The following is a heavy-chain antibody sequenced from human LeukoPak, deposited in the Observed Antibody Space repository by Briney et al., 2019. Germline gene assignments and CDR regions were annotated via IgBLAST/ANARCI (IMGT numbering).Heavy chain of an antibody. Sequence: SVKVSCKASGYTFTGYYMHWVRQAPGQGLEWMGRIIPILGIANYAQKFRGRVTITADKSTSTAYMELSSLRSEDTAVYYCARVVDDSRSDYFDYWGQGTLVTVSS. V-gene: IGHV1-69*04. CDR3: ARVVDDSRSDYFDY. J-gene: IGHJ4*02. CDR1: GYTFTGYY. CDR2: IIPILGIA. D-gene: IGHD3-22*01.